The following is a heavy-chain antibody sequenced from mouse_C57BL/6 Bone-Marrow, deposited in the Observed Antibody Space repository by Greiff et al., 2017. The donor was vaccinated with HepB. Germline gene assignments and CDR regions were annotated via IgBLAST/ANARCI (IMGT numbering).Heavy chain of an antibody. D-gene: IGHD1-1*01. CDR3: ARSSYYSRGDFDY. CDR2: IHPNSGST. Sequence: QVQLQQPGAELVKPGASVKLSCKASGYTFTSYWMHWVKQRPGQGLEWIGMIHPNSGSTNYNEKFKSKATLTVDKSSSTACMQLSSLTSEDSAVYYCARSSYYSRGDFDYWGQGTTLTVSS. J-gene: IGHJ2*01. CDR1: GYTFTSYW. V-gene: IGHV1-64*01.